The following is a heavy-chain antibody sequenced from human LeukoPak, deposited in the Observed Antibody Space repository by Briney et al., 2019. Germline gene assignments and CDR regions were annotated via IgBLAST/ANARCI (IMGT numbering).Heavy chain of an antibody. Sequence: ASVKVSCKASGYTFTSYGISWVRQAPGQGLEWMGWISAYNGNTNYAQKLQGRVTMTTDTSTSTAYMELRSLRSDDTAVYYCARWVATYYYDSSGSDAFDIWGQGTMVTVSS. V-gene: IGHV1-18*01. D-gene: IGHD3-22*01. CDR2: ISAYNGNT. CDR3: ARWVATYYYDSSGSDAFDI. J-gene: IGHJ3*02. CDR1: GYTFTSYG.